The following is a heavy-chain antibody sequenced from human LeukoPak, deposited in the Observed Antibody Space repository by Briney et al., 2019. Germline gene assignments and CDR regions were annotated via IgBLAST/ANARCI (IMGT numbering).Heavy chain of an antibody. Sequence: ASVKVSCKASGYTFTGYYMHWVRQAPGQGLEWMGWINPNSGGTNYAQKFQGRVTMTRDTSISTAYMELSRLRSDDTAVYYCARDVGQTTVIIRYYYYYMDVWGKGTTVTVSS. CDR1: GYTFTGYY. J-gene: IGHJ6*03. CDR3: ARDVGQTTVIIRYYYYYMDV. D-gene: IGHD4-17*01. CDR2: INPNSGGT. V-gene: IGHV1-2*02.